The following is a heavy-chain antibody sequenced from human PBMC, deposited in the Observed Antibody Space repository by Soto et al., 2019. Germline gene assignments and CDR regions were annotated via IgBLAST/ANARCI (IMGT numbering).Heavy chain of an antibody. CDR3: ARTYDILTGYYSHDAFEI. V-gene: IGHV4-34*01. D-gene: IGHD3-9*01. Sequence: QVQLQQWGAGLLKPSETLSLTCAVYGGSFSGYYWSWIRQPPGKGLEWIGEINHSGSTNYNPSLKSRFTIAVDTSKNQFSLKLSSVTAADPAVYYCARTYDILTGYYSHDAFEIWGQGRMVTVSS. CDR1: GGSFSGYY. J-gene: IGHJ3*02. CDR2: INHSGST.